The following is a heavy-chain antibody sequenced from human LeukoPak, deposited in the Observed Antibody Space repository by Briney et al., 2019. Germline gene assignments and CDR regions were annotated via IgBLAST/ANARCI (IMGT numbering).Heavy chain of an antibody. CDR2: IYYSGST. V-gene: IGHV4-59*01. J-gene: IGHJ3*02. Sequence: SETLSLTCTISGGSISSYYWSWIRQPPGKGLEWIGYIYYSGSTNYNPSLKSRVTISVDTSKNQFSLKLSSVTAADTAVYYCARGHRRGGAFDIWGQGTMVTVSS. D-gene: IGHD6-25*01. CDR1: GGSISSYY. CDR3: ARGHRRGGAFDI.